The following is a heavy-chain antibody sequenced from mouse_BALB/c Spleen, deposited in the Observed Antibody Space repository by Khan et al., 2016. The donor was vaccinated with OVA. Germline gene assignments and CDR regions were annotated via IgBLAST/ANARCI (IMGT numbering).Heavy chain of an antibody. Sequence: QVRLQQSGAELVKPGASVRLSCKASGYTFTSYYLYWVKQRPGQGLEWIGDINPNNGGTNFNEKFKSKATLTVDKSSSTAYMRLSSLTSEDSAVYYCTRSGYGTFAYWGQGTLVTVSA. CDR1: GYTFTSYY. CDR3: TRSGYGTFAY. D-gene: IGHD2-1*01. V-gene: IGHV1S81*02. J-gene: IGHJ3*01. CDR2: INPNNGGT.